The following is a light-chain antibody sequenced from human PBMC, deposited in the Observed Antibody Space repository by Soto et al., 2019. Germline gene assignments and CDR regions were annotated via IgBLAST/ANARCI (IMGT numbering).Light chain of an antibody. CDR2: DVN. Sequence: SVLTQPASVSGSPGQSIAISCTGTSSDVGGYNYVSWYQQHPGKAPKLMIYDVNNRPSGVSNRFSGSKSGNTASLTISGLQAEDEADYYCCSYTTSSTYVFGTGTKVTV. J-gene: IGLJ1*01. CDR3: CSYTTSSTYV. CDR1: SSDVGGYNY. V-gene: IGLV2-14*03.